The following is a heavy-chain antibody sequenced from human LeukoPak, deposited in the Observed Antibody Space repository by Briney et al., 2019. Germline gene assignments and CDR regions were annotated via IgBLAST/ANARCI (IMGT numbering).Heavy chain of an antibody. CDR3: ARVVSGYDYERRYYYMDV. CDR2: IYHSGST. Sequence: PSETLSLTCTVSGGSISSGGYYWSWIRQPPGKGLEWIGYIYHSGSTYYNPSLKSRVTISVDRSKNQFSLKLSSVTAADTAVYYCARVVSGYDYERRYYYMDVWGKGTTVTVSS. V-gene: IGHV4-30-2*01. J-gene: IGHJ6*03. D-gene: IGHD5-12*01. CDR1: GGSISSGGYY.